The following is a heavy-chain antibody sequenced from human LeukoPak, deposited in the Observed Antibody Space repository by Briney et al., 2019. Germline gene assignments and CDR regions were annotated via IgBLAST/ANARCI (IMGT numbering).Heavy chain of an antibody. Sequence: ASVKVSCKASGYTFTTYGISWVRQAPGQGLEWMGWISAYNDNTNYAQKLQGRVTMTRDTSISTAYMELSRLRSDDTAVYYCATNPSSSWYQSYYMDVWGKGTTVTISS. CDR1: GYTFTTYG. CDR3: ATNPSSSWYQSYYMDV. V-gene: IGHV1-18*01. J-gene: IGHJ6*03. D-gene: IGHD6-13*01. CDR2: ISAYNDNT.